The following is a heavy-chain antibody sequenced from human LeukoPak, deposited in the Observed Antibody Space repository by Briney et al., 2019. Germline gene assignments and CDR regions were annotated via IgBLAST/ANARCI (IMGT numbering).Heavy chain of an antibody. Sequence: GGSLRLSCAASGFTFSSYSMNWVRQAPGKGLEWVSSISGSSSYIYYADSVKGRFTFSRDNAKNSLYVQMNSLRAVDTAVYYCATLRWGSGRYAGDYWGQGILVTVSS. CDR2: ISGSSSYI. D-gene: IGHD6-19*01. J-gene: IGHJ4*02. CDR1: GFTFSSYS. CDR3: ATLRWGSGRYAGDY. V-gene: IGHV3-21*01.